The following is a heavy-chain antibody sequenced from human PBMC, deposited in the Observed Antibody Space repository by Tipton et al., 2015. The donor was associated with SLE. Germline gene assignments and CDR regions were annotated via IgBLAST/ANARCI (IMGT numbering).Heavy chain of an antibody. V-gene: IGHV4-39*07. CDR2: IDYRGIT. CDR3: ARRTSGYAPDY. Sequence: TLSLTCTVSGGSITSSGFYWGWFRQPPGKGLEWIGSIDYRGITYYTPSLKSQLTISVDTSENQFSLKLNSVTAADTAFYDVARRTSGYAPDYWGQGTLVTVSS. D-gene: IGHD5-12*01. J-gene: IGHJ4*02. CDR1: GGSITSSGFY.